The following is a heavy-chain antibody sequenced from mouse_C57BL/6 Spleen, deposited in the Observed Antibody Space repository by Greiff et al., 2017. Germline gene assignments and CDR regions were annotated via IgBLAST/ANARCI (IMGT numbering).Heavy chain of an antibody. V-gene: IGHV1-55*01. CDR3: ARKGPLWDYFDY. D-gene: IGHD1-1*02. CDR1: GYTFTSYW. Sequence: VKLQQPGAELVKPGASVKMSCKASGYTFTSYWITWVKQRPGQGLEWIGDIYPGSGSTNYNEKFKSKATLTVDTSSSTAYMQLSSLTSEDSAVYYCARKGPLWDYFDYWGQGTTLTVSS. J-gene: IGHJ2*01. CDR2: IYPGSGST.